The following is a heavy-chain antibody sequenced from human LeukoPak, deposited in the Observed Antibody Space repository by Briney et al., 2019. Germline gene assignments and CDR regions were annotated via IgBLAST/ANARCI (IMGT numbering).Heavy chain of an antibody. Sequence: QPGGSLRLSCAASGFTFSSYSMNWVRQAPGKGLEWVSYISSSSTIYYADSVKGRFTISRDNAKNSLYLQMNSLRAEDTAVYYCASSGYSSGWYGYWGQGTLVTVSS. CDR1: GFTFSSYS. J-gene: IGHJ4*02. CDR2: ISSSSTI. CDR3: ASSGYSSGWYGY. V-gene: IGHV3-48*01. D-gene: IGHD6-19*01.